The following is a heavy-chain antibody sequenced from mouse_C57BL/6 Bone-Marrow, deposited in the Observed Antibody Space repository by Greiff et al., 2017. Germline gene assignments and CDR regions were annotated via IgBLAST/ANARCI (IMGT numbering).Heavy chain of an antibody. CDR3: SRIVASPYYDGNSFAS. CDR2: IWGEDDK. Sequence: QVTLKEPGPGILQPPQTLSLTCSFPGFSLSTLGMGVGWIRQPSGKGLVWLAHIWGEDDKYYNPALKSRLTISKVTSKNQVFLKFANVDTADTATYCCSRIVASPYYDGNSFASWGPGTLVTVSA. J-gene: IGHJ3*01. V-gene: IGHV8-8*01. D-gene: IGHD2-1*01. CDR1: GFSLSTLGMG.